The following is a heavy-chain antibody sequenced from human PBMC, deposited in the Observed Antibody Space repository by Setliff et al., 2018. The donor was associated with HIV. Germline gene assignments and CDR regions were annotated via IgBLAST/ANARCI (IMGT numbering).Heavy chain of an antibody. CDR2: INSNGGST. CDR3: ARHRFDFGYYYYYMDV. J-gene: IGHJ6*03. Sequence: PGGSLRLSCAASGFTFSSYSMNWVRQAPGKGLEYVSAINSNGGSTYYADSVKGRFTISRDNSNNTLSLQMNSLRAEDTALYYCARHRFDFGYYYYYMDVWGKGTTVTVSS. CDR1: GFTFSSYS. V-gene: IGHV3-64*02. D-gene: IGHD5-12*01.